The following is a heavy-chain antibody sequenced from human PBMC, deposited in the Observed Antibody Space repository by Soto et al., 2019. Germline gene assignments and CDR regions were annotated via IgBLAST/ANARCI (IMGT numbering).Heavy chain of an antibody. Sequence: QVQLQESGPVLVKPSETLSPTCTVSGGTISSYYWSWIRQHPGKGLEWIGYIYYSGSTNYNPSLKSRVTISVDTSKNQFSLKLSSVTAADTAVYYCARVLFGRGNWFDPWGQGTLVTVSS. J-gene: IGHJ5*02. V-gene: IGHV4-59*01. CDR3: ARVLFGRGNWFDP. CDR1: GGTISSYY. CDR2: IYYSGST. D-gene: IGHD3-3*01.